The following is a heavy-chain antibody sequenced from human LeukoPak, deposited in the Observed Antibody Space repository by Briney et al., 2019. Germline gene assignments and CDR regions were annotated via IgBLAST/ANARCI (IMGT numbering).Heavy chain of an antibody. CDR1: GFTVSSNY. CDR2: IYSGGST. J-gene: IGHJ3*02. V-gene: IGHV3-66*01. D-gene: IGHD2-15*01. Sequence: PGGSLRLSCAASGFTVSSNYMSWVRQAPGKGLEWVSVIYSGGSTYYADSVKGRFTISRDTSKDTVYLQMDSLRAEDTAIYYCAKIHQNRVVVGAKGAFDIWGQGTVVTVSS. CDR3: AKIHQNRVVVGAKGAFDI.